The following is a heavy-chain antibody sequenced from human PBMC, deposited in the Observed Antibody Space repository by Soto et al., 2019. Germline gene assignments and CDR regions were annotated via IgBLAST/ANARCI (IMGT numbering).Heavy chain of an antibody. J-gene: IGHJ6*02. V-gene: IGHV1-18*01. CDR2: VSAYNGNT. CDR3: AREYSSVVPKLYYYYYGMDV. CDR1: GYTFTSYG. Sequence: ASVKVSCKASGYTFTSYGISWVRQAPGQGLEWMGWVSAYNGNTNYAQKLQGRVTMTTDTSTSTAYMELRSLRSDDTAVYYCAREYSSVVPKLYYYYYGMDVWGQGTTVTVSS. D-gene: IGHD2-15*01.